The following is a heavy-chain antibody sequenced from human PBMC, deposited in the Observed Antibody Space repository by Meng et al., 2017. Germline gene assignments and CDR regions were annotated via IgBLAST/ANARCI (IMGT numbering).Heavy chain of an antibody. J-gene: IGHJ4*02. D-gene: IGHD3-9*01. V-gene: IGHV3-7*01. CDR1: GFTFSSYW. CDR3: ARENRLRYFDGLPGY. CDR2: IKQDGSEK. Sequence: GESLKISCAASGFTFSSYWMSWVRQAPGKGLEWVANIKQDGSEKYYVDSVKGRFTISRDNAKNSLYLQMNSLRAEDTAVYYCARENRLRYFDGLPGYWGQGTLVTVSS.